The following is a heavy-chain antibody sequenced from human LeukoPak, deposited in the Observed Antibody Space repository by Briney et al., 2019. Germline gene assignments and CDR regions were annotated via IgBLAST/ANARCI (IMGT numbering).Heavy chain of an antibody. CDR3: ARDPRNYDILTGYYASHAFDI. CDR1: GGSISSSSYY. V-gene: IGHV4-39*07. Sequence: SETLSLTCTVSGGSISSSSYYWGWIRQPPGKGLEWIGSIYYSGSTYYNPSLKSRVTISVDTSKNQFSLKLSSVTAADTAVYYCARDPRNYDILTGYYASHAFDIWGQGTMVTVSS. J-gene: IGHJ3*02. CDR2: IYYSGST. D-gene: IGHD3-9*01.